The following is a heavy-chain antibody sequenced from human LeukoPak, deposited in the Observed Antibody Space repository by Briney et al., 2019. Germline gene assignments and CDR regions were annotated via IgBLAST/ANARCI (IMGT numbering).Heavy chain of an antibody. CDR3: ARSAGPALFVY. D-gene: IGHD3-10*01. J-gene: IGHJ4*02. CDR2: ISYDGSNK. CDR1: GFTFSSYA. V-gene: IGHV3-30-3*01. Sequence: GGSLRLSCAASGFTFSSYAMHWVRQAPSEVLEWVAVISYDGSNKYYADSVKGRFNISRDNSKNTLYLQMNSLRAEDTAVYYCARSAGPALFVYWGQGTLVTVSS.